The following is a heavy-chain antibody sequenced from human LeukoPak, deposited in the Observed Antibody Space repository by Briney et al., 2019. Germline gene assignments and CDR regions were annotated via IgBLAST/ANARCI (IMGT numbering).Heavy chain of an antibody. V-gene: IGHV3-23*01. J-gene: IGHJ4*02. D-gene: IGHD6-19*01. Sequence: GGSLRLSCAASGFTFSSYAMSWVRQAPGKGLEWVSAISGSGGSTYYADSVKGRFTISRGNSKNTLYLQMNSLRAEDTAVYYCARLQWLVRSGYYFDYWGQGTLVTVSS. CDR1: GFTFSSYA. CDR3: ARLQWLVRSGYYFDY. CDR2: ISGSGGST.